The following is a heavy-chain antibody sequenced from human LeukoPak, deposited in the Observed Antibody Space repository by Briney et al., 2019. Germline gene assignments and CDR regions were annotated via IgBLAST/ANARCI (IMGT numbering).Heavy chain of an antibody. CDR3: ARGSNWNYVFDY. CDR2: INAGNGNT. D-gene: IGHD1-7*01. J-gene: IGHJ4*02. Sequence: ASVKVSCKASGYTFTSYAMHWVRQAPGQRLEWMGWINAGNGNTKYSQKFQGRVTFTRDTSAGTVYMELSSLRSEDTAVYYCARGSNWNYVFDYWGQGTLVTVSS. V-gene: IGHV1-3*01. CDR1: GYTFTSYA.